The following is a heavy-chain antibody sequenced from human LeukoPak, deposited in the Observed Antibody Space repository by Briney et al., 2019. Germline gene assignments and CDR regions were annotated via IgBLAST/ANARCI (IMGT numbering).Heavy chain of an antibody. CDR1: GYTFTSYG. D-gene: IGHD3-22*01. Sequence: ASVKVSCKASGYTFTSYGISWVRQAPGQGLEWMGRINPNSGDTNYAQKFQGKVTMTRDTSISTVYMDLRSLRSDDTAVYYCARELNYDSSGYYFDYWGQGTLVTVSS. CDR2: INPNSGDT. J-gene: IGHJ4*02. V-gene: IGHV1-2*02. CDR3: ARELNYDSSGYYFDY.